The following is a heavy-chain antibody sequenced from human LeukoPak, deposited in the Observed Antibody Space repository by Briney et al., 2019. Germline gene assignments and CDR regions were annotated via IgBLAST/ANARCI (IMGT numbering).Heavy chain of an antibody. V-gene: IGHV3-11*01. D-gene: IGHD3-16*01. CDR1: GFTFSDYY. Sequence: PGGSLRLSCAASGFTFSDYYMSWIRQAPGKGLEWVSYISSSGSTIYYADSVKGRFTISRDNAKNSLYLQMNSLRAEDTALYHCARDQDGGFRDAFDIWGQGTMVTVSS. CDR3: ARDQDGGFRDAFDI. CDR2: ISSSGSTI. J-gene: IGHJ3*02.